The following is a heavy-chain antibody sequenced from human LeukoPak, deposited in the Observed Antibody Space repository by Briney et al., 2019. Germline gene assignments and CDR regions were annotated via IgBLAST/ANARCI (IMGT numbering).Heavy chain of an antibody. Sequence: GRSLRLSCAASGFTFSSYGMHWVRQAPGKGLEWVAVISYDGSNKYYADSVKGRFTISRDNSKNSLYLQMNSLRAEDTAVYYCARGVGASEGVDYWGQGTLVTVSS. J-gene: IGHJ4*02. CDR2: ISYDGSNK. CDR3: ARGVGASEGVDY. CDR1: GFTFSSYG. V-gene: IGHV3-30*03. D-gene: IGHD1-26*01.